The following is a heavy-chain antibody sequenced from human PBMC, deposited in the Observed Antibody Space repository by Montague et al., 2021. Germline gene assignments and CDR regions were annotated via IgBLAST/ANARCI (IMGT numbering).Heavy chain of an antibody. J-gene: IGHJ3*02. V-gene: IGHV4-59*08. Sequence: SETLSLTCTVSGGSISAYYWSWIRQPPGKGLEWIGYIYYIGSTNDNPSLKSRVTVSVDTSKNQFSLKLSSVTAADTAVYYCARHGVSSWYRELDGFDIWGQGTMVIVSS. CDR1: GGSISAYY. CDR3: ARHGVSSWYRELDGFDI. D-gene: IGHD6-13*01. CDR2: IYYIGST.